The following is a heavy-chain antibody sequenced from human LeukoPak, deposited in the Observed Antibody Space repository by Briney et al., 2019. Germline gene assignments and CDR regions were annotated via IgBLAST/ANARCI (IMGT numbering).Heavy chain of an antibody. D-gene: IGHD3-22*01. J-gene: IGHJ3*02. V-gene: IGHV4-34*01. Sequence: KTSETLSLTCAVYGGSFSGYYWSWIRQPPGKGLEWIGEINHSGSTNYNPSLKTQVTISVDTSKNQFSLKLNSVTAADTAVYYCAKSNGYGLIDIWGQGTMVTVSS. CDR3: AKSNGYGLIDI. CDR1: GGSFSGYY. CDR2: INHSGST.